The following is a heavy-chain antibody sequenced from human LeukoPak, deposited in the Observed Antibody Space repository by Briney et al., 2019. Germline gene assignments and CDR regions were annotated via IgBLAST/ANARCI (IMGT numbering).Heavy chain of an antibody. CDR2: IDSSSSHI. Sequence: GGSLRLSCAASGFPFSIHSMSWVRQAPGKGLEWGSSIDSSSSHIYYADSMKGRFTISRDNAKNSLFLQMNSLRAEDTAVYYCARDFRTQLDGYSPPYHFDYWGQGALVTVSS. CDR3: ARDFRTQLDGYSPPYHFDY. J-gene: IGHJ4*02. D-gene: IGHD5-24*01. V-gene: IGHV3-21*01. CDR1: GFPFSIHS.